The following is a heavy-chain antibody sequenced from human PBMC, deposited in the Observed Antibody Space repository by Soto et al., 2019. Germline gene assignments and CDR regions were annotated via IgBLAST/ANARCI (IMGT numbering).Heavy chain of an antibody. CDR3: ARDSGDSSGYEPYYYYGMDV. V-gene: IGHV4-30-4*01. CDR1: GGSISSGDYY. Sequence: QVQLQESGPGLVKPSQTLSLTCTVSGGSISSGDYYWSWIRQPPGKGLEWIGYIYYSGSTHYNPSLKSRVTISVDTSKNQFSLKLSSVTAADTAVYYCARDSGDSSGYEPYYYYGMDVWGQGTTVTVSS. CDR2: IYYSGST. J-gene: IGHJ6*02. D-gene: IGHD3-22*01.